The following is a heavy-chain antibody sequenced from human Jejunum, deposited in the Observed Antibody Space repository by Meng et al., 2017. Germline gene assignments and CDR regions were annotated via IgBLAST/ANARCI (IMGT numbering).Heavy chain of an antibody. CDR1: GDSVSSNRAL. CDR3: TTWYGEY. Sequence: QVQLQQSGPGLVKPSQTLSLTCASSGDSVSSNRALLHWVRHSPSRGLEWLGQTYYRSEWQNHYGVSVKSRIIINADTSRNQFSLNLNSVTPEATAVYYCTTWYGEYWGQGTLVTVSS. D-gene: IGHD3-10*01. J-gene: IGHJ4*02. V-gene: IGHV6-1*01. CDR2: TYYRSEWQN.